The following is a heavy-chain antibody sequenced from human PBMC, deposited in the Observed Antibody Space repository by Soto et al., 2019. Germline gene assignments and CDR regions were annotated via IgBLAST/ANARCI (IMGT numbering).Heavy chain of an antibody. J-gene: IGHJ3*01. CDR3: AKVNSFGCCYNHQGPFYF. V-gene: IGHV3-23*01. Sequence: PGGSLRLSCAVSGLTFSRFYMSWVRQAPGKGLEWVSGISGRGVNIYYADSVRGRFTISRDNSKNTLDLQMDSLRAEDTAVYYCAKVNSFGCCYNHQGPFYFRGQGT. D-gene: IGHD1-1*01. CDR1: GLTFSRFY. CDR2: ISGRGVNI.